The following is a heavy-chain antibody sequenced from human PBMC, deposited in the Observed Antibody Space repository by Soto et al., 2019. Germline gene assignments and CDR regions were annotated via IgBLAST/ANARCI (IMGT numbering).Heavy chain of an antibody. D-gene: IGHD3-9*01. V-gene: IGHV1-46*01. CDR2: ISPTANYT. J-gene: IGHJ4*02. CDR3: VRADFDQYFDF. CDR1: GFTFSNYY. Sequence: QVQLVQSGAEVKSPGASVKVSCKASGFTFSNYYFHWVRQAPEQGLEWMGMISPTANYTRYAQRFRGRLTVTRDTSTSTVYMEVSGLTSEDTAVYYCVRADFDQYFDFWGQGTLVTVSS.